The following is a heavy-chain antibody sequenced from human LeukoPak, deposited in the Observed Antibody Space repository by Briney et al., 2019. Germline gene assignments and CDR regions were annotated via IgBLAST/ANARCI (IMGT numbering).Heavy chain of an antibody. CDR3: TKASAARCIGVFCYPFDH. Sequence: GGSLRLSCAASGFTFTNYAMTWARQAPGKGLEWVAATVGIGPDTYHADSVKGRFTISRDNSKNILYLQMNSLRVEDTAVYYCTKASAARCIGVFCYPFDHWGQGTLVTVSS. CDR1: GFTFTNYA. D-gene: IGHD2-15*01. V-gene: IGHV3-23*01. CDR2: TVGIGPDT. J-gene: IGHJ4*02.